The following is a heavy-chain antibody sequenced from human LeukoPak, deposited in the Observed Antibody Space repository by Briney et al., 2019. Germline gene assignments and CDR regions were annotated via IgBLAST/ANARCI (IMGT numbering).Heavy chain of an antibody. CDR1: GFTVSSNY. CDR3: ARDRTRPGWGYYGMDV. CDR2: IYSGGST. V-gene: IGHV3-66*01. D-gene: IGHD6-19*01. J-gene: IGHJ6*02. Sequence: GGSLRLSCAASGFTVSSNYMSWVRQAPGKGLEWVSVIYSGGSTYYADSVKGRFTISRDNSKNTLYLQMNSLRAEDTAVYYCARDRTRPGWGYYGMDVWGQGTTVTVSS.